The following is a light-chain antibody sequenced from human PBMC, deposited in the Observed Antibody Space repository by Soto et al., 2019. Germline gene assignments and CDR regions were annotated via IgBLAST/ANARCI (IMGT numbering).Light chain of an antibody. J-gene: IGKJ4*02. CDR3: RHYKIWRLA. CDR1: QSIGSN. CDR2: GTS. V-gene: IGKV3-15*01. Sequence: IVIKPSRRAVVESPEVRSALTYRASQSIGSNLAWYQQKPGQTPRLLIYGTSIRATGIPARVSGSRSGTEFPLTTSSLQSQDFAVYYFRHYKIWRLAFGGGTKVDIK.